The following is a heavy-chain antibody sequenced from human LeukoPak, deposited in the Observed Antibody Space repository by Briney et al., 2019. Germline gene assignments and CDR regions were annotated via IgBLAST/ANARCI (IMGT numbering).Heavy chain of an antibody. CDR1: GFTFSSYS. D-gene: IGHD3-22*01. J-gene: IGHJ6*02. V-gene: IGHV3-21*01. CDR3: ARVMGRYDSSGYYLYGMDV. CDR2: IGSSSSYI. Sequence: GGSLRLSCAASGFTFSSYSMNWVRQAPGKGLEWVSSIGSSSSYIYYADSVKGRFTISRDNAKNSLYLQMNSLRAEDTAVYYCARVMGRYDSSGYYLYGMDVWGQGTTVTVSS.